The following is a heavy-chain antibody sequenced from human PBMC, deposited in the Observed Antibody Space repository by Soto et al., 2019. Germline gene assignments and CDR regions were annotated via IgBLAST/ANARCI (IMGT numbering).Heavy chain of an antibody. V-gene: IGHV1-3*01. CDR3: ARELHHRDQDY. J-gene: IGHJ4*02. Sequence: QVQLVQSGAEVKKPGASVKVSCKASGYTFTSYAMHWVRQAPGQRLEWMGWINAGNGNTKYSQKFQGRVTITRDTTESTAYMELSSVRSEDTAVYYCARELHHRDQDYWGQGTLVTVSS. CDR1: GYTFTSYA. CDR2: INAGNGNT. D-gene: IGHD4-4*01.